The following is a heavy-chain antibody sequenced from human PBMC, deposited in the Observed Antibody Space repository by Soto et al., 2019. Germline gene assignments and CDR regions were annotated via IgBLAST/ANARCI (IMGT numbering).Heavy chain of an antibody. CDR1: GFSLTTSGVG. V-gene: IGHV2-5*02. CDR2: IYWDDDK. D-gene: IGHD6-19*01. J-gene: IGHJ4*02. Sequence: QITLKESGPTLVKPTQTLTLTCTFSGFSLTTSGVGVGWIRQPPGKALECLALIYWDDDKRYSPSLKSRLTISQDTAKNQVVLTMTNMDPVDTATYYCAHSMYIAVAGFFDYWGQGILVTVSS. CDR3: AHSMYIAVAGFFDY.